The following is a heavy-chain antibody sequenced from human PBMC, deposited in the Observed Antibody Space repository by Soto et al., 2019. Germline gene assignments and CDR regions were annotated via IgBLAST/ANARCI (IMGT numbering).Heavy chain of an antibody. J-gene: IGHJ5*02. D-gene: IGHD6-19*01. CDR1: GGTSSAYY. V-gene: IGHV4-34*01. CDR3: TREQSDDNYFDP. CDR2: CNHSGST. Sequence: SDTLLRTHNSYGGTSSAYYWIWIRQPPGKGREWIGECNHSGSTNYNPALKSRVTISLDKAKSQCSLRLISVTAADTAVYYCTREQSDDNYFDPWGQGTLVTVSS.